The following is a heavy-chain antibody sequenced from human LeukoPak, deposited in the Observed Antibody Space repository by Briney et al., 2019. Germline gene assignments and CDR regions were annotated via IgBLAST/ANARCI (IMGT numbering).Heavy chain of an antibody. CDR2: FDPEDGET. Sequence: ASVKVSCKVSGYTLTELSMHWVRQAPGKGLEWMGGFDPEDGETIYAQKFQGRVTMTEDTSTDTAYMELSSLRAEDTAVYYCAKTSFRLLRGGYFDYWGQGTLVTVSS. V-gene: IGHV1-24*01. J-gene: IGHJ4*02. D-gene: IGHD1-26*01. CDR1: GYTLTELS. CDR3: AKTSFRLLRGGYFDY.